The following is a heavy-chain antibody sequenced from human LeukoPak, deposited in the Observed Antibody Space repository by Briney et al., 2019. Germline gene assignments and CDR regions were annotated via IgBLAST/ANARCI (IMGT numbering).Heavy chain of an antibody. Sequence: PGGSLRLSCEASGFTFTGYWMSWVRQAPGKGPEWVAHIKESGNEQYYADSVKGRFTISRDNVKQSLGLQMNSLRVEDTAVYYCARGPGDFDASDIWGQGTMVTVSS. V-gene: IGHV3-7*01. J-gene: IGHJ3*02. CDR3: ARGPGDFDASDI. D-gene: IGHD1-14*01. CDR2: IKESGNEQ. CDR1: GFTFTGYW.